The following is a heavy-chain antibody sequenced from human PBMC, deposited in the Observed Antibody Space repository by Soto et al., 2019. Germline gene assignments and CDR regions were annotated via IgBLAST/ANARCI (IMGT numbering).Heavy chain of an antibody. D-gene: IGHD3-9*01. V-gene: IGHV3-23*01. CDR3: AKDRHPDGIWTFDN. CDR2: INGGQGRT. CDR1: GFTFTTYT. J-gene: IGHJ4*02. Sequence: EVQMLESGGHLVQPGGSLRLSCAASGFTFTTYTMNWVRQATGKGLEWVSAINGGQGRTYYADSVKGRFTISKDNYNNRLFLQMNRLRAEDTAVDYCAKDRHPDGIWTFDNWGQGTPVTVSS.